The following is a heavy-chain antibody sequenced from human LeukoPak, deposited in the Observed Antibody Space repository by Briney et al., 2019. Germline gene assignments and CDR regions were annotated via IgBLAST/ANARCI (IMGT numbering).Heavy chain of an antibody. Sequence: ASVKVSCKVSGYTLTELSMHWVRQAPGKGLEWMGGFDPEDGETIYAQKFQGRVTMTEDTSTDTAYMELSSLRSEDTAVYYCATGGYYYDSSGSYYDYWGQGTLVTVSS. D-gene: IGHD3-22*01. V-gene: IGHV1-24*01. CDR2: FDPEDGET. CDR3: ATGGYYYDSSGSYYDY. J-gene: IGHJ4*02. CDR1: GYTLTELS.